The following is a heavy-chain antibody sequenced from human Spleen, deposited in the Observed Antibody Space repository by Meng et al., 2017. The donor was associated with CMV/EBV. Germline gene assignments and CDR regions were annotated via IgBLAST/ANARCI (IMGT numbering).Heavy chain of an antibody. Sequence: SFSGYYWSWIRRPPGKGLEWIGEINHSGSTNYNPSLKSRVTISVDTSKNQFSLKLSSVTAADTAVYYCARGRGYCSGGSCYSLECHDYWGQGTLVTVSS. CDR3: ARGRGYCSGGSCYSLECHDY. CDR1: SFSGYY. D-gene: IGHD2-15*01. CDR2: INHSGST. V-gene: IGHV4-34*01. J-gene: IGHJ4*02.